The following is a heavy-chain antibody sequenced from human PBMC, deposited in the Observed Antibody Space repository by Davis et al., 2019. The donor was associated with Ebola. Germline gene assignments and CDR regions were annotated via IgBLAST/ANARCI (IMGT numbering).Heavy chain of an antibody. CDR1: GFFFSDYY. V-gene: IGHV3-11*01. CDR3: AKLGYNYGSSYYYYGMDV. J-gene: IGHJ6*02. CDR2: ITSSGNTI. Sequence: GESLKISCAASGFFFSDYYMSWIRQAPGEGLEWVSYITSSGNTIYYADSLKGRFTISRDNAKNSLYLQMNSLRAEDTAVYYCAKLGYNYGSSYYYYGMDVWGQGTTVTVSS. D-gene: IGHD5-18*01.